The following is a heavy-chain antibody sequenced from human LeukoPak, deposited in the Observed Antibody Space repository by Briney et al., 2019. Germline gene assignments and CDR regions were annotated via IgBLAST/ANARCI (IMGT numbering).Heavy chain of an antibody. CDR3: AREYSGRCIHAFHS. D-gene: IGHD6-13*01. J-gene: IGHJ3*02. CDR2: ISSSSSTI. CDR1: GFTFSSYS. V-gene: IGHV3-48*01. Sequence: QSGGSLRLSCAASGFTFSSYSMNWVRQAPGKGLEWVSYISSSSSTIYYADSVKGRFTISRDNAKNSLYLQMNSLRAEDTAVYYCAREYSGRCIHAFHSWGQGTTVTVSS.